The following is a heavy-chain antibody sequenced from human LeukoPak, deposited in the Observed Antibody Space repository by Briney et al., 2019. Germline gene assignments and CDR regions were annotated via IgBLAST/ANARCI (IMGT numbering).Heavy chain of an antibody. Sequence: GGSLRLSCTASGFRFSDYGMHWVRQAPGKGLEWVSGISVSGDSPYYADSVKGRFTISRDNSKNTLYLQMNSLRAEDTAVYYCAKVPGDYQSPRGGYWGQGTLVTVSS. CDR1: GFRFSDYG. CDR2: ISVSGDSP. J-gene: IGHJ4*02. D-gene: IGHD4-17*01. CDR3: AKVPGDYQSPRGGY. V-gene: IGHV3-23*01.